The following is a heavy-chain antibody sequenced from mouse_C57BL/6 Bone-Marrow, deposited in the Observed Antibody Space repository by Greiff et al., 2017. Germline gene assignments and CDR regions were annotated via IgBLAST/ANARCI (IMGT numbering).Heavy chain of an antibody. V-gene: IGHV1-82*01. CDR3: ARGRDLNLDY. CDR2: IYPGDGDT. CDR1: GYAFSSSW. J-gene: IGHJ2*01. Sequence: QVQLQQSGPELVKPGASVKISCKASGYAFSSSWMNWVKQRPGKGLEWIGRIYPGDGDTNYNVKFKGKATLTADKSSSTAYMQLSSLTSEDSAVYFCARGRDLNLDYWGQGTTLTVSS.